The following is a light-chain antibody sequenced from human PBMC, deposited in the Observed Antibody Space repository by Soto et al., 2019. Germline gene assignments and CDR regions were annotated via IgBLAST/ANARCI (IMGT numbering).Light chain of an antibody. Sequence: QPVLTQPASVSGSPGQSITISCTGTSGDIGSYNRVSWYQQHPGKAPKLIIYEVTDRPSGVSNRFSGSKSGNTASLTISGLQAEDEAEYYCSSFTSNRIYVFGPGTKLTVL. CDR1: SGDIGSYNR. CDR2: EVT. CDR3: SSFTSNRIYV. J-gene: IGLJ1*01. V-gene: IGLV2-14*01.